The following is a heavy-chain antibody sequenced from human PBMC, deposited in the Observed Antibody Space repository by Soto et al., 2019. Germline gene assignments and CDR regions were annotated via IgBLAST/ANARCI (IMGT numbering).Heavy chain of an antibody. V-gene: IGHV1-18*01. J-gene: IGHJ4*02. CDR3: AREPRLRFQDLEFDY. Sequence: GASVKVYCKASGYTFTSYSINWVRQAPGQGLEWMGWISGYNGNTNYAQKLQGRVTMTTDTSTSTAYMELRSLRSDDTAVYYCAREPRLRFQDLEFDYWGQGTLVTVSS. CDR2: ISGYNGNT. CDR1: GYTFTSYS. D-gene: IGHD3-3*01.